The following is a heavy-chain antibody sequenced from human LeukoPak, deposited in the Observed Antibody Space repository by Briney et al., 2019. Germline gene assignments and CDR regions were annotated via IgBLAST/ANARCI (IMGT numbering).Heavy chain of an antibody. CDR2: IYYSGTT. J-gene: IGHJ4*02. CDR3: ARGVYIAAAQYGY. D-gene: IGHD6-13*01. Sequence: KPSETLSLTCTVSGGSISSYYWSWIRQPPGKGLEGIGYIYYSGTTNYNPSLKSRVTISVDKSKNQFSLKLSSVTAADTAVYYCARGVYIAAAQYGYWGQGTLVTVSS. V-gene: IGHV4-59*01. CDR1: GGSISSYY.